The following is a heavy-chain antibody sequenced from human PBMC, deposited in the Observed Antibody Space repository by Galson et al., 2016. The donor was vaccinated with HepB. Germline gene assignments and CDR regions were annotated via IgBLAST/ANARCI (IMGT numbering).Heavy chain of an antibody. J-gene: IGHJ4*02. D-gene: IGHD4-23*01. CDR2: ISAYNGDT. V-gene: IGHV1-18*01. Sequence: SVKVSCKASGYTFTTYGISWVRQAPGQGLEWMGWISAYNGDTNSAQKLQGRVTMTTDTYTSTAYMELRSLRSDDTAVYYCARTHYDGNSGAGFDYWGQGTLVTVSS. CDR1: GYTFTTYG. CDR3: ARTHYDGNSGAGFDY.